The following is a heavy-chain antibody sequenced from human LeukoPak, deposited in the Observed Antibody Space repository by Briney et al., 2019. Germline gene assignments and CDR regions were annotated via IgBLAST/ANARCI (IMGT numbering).Heavy chain of an antibody. J-gene: IGHJ4*02. CDR3: ASRSVGYFDWLLGY. CDR1: GGSISTYY. CDR2: INHSGST. Sequence: SETLSLTCTVSGGSISTYYWSWIRQPPGKGLEWIGEINHSGSTNYNPSLKSRLTISVDTSKNQFSLKLSSVTAADTAVYYCASRSVGYFDWLLGYWGQGTLVTVSS. D-gene: IGHD3-9*01. V-gene: IGHV4-34*01.